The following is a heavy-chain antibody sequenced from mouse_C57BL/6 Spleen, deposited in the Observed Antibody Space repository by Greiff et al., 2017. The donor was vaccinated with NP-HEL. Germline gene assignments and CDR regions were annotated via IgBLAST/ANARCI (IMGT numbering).Heavy chain of an antibody. D-gene: IGHD1-1*01. Sequence: EVQLVESGEGLVKPGGSLKLSCAASGFTFSSYAMSWVRQTPEKRLEWVAYISSGGDYIYYADTVKGRFTISRDNARNTLYLQMSSLKSEDTAMYYCTRVGYYYGSTPDYAMDYWGQGTSVTVSS. V-gene: IGHV5-9-1*02. CDR2: ISSGGDYI. CDR1: GFTFSSYA. CDR3: TRVGYYYGSTPDYAMDY. J-gene: IGHJ4*01.